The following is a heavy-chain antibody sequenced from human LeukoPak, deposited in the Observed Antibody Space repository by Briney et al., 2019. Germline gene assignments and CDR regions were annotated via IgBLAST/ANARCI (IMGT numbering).Heavy chain of an antibody. CDR2: IYYSGST. D-gene: IGHD5-18*01. Sequence: SETLSLTCTVSGGSISSSSYYWGWIRQPPGKGLEWIGSIYYSGSTYYNPSLKSRVTISVDTSKNQFSLKLSSVTAADTAVYYCARHVDTAMVPYYFDYWGQGTLVTVSS. V-gene: IGHV4-39*01. CDR3: ARHVDTAMVPYYFDY. CDR1: GGSISSSSYY. J-gene: IGHJ4*02.